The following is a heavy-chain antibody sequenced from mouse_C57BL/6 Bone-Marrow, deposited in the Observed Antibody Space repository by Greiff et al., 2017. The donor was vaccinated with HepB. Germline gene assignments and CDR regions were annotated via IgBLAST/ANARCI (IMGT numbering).Heavy chain of an antibody. CDR1: GYTFTSYW. CDR3: ARARGDSPRTFDY. V-gene: IGHV1-50*01. D-gene: IGHD3-3*01. CDR2: IDPSDSYT. Sequence: QVQLQQPGAELVKPGASVKLSCKASGYTFTSYWMQWVKQRPGQGLEWIGEIDPSDSYTNYNQTFKGQATLTVDTSSSTAYMQLSSLTSEDSAVYYCARARGDSPRTFDYWGQGTTLTVSS. J-gene: IGHJ2*01.